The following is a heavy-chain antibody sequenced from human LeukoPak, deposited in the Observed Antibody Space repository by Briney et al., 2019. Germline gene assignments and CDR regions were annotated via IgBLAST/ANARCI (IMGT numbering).Heavy chain of an antibody. CDR3: ARDGSGWAFDY. Sequence: QPGGSLRLSGAASGFTLRSYAMHWVRQAPGKGLEYVSAISSNGGSTYYANSVKGRFTISRDNSKNTLYLQMGSLRAEDMAVYYCARDGSGWAFDYWGQGTLVTVSS. J-gene: IGHJ4*02. CDR2: ISSNGGST. V-gene: IGHV3-64*01. CDR1: GFTLRSYA. D-gene: IGHD6-19*01.